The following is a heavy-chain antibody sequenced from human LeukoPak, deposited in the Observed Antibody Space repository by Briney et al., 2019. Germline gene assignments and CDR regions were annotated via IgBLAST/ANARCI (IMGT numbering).Heavy chain of an antibody. J-gene: IGHJ4*02. V-gene: IGHV3-9*01. Sequence: GGSLRLSCAASGFTFDDYAMHWVRQAPGKGLEWVSGISWNSGSIGYADSVKGRFTISRDNAKNSLYLQMNSLRGEDTAVYYCARESATFLSGAFEYWGQGTLLTVSS. D-gene: IGHD3-3*02. CDR2: ISWNSGSI. CDR3: ARESATFLSGAFEY. CDR1: GFTFDDYA.